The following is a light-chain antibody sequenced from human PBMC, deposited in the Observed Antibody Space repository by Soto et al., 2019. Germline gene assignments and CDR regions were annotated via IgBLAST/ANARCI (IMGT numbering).Light chain of an antibody. CDR3: CSYASTTIYV. V-gene: IGLV2-23*02. CDR1: SSDVGSYNL. Sequence: LTQPASVSGSPGQSITISCTGTSSDVGSYNLVSWYQQHQGKAPKFMIYEVSKRPSGVSNRFSGSKSGNTASLTISGLQAEDEADYYCCSYASTTIYVFGTGTKVTVL. CDR2: EVS. J-gene: IGLJ1*01.